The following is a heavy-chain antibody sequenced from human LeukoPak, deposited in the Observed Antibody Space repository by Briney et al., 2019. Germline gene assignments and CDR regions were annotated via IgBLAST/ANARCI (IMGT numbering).Heavy chain of an antibody. D-gene: IGHD4-17*01. J-gene: IGHJ4*02. CDR2: ISAQNGNT. CDR3: ARDVVHTVTTLDY. V-gene: IGHV1-18*01. Sequence: ASVKVSCKASGYKFNRFGISWVRQAPGQGLEWMGWISAQNGNTNYAEKLRGRVTMSTDTFTSTAYIEVRNPRSDDTAMYYCARDVVHTVTTLDYWGQGTLVTVSS. CDR1: GYKFNRFG.